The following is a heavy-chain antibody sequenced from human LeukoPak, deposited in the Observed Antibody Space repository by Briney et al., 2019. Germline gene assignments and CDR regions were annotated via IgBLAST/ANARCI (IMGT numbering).Heavy chain of an antibody. CDR1: GGSISSYY. CDR2: IYYSGST. J-gene: IGHJ5*02. CDR3: ARYYGSGSYFRWFDP. D-gene: IGHD3-10*01. Sequence: KPSETLSLTCTVSGGSISSYYWSWIRQPPGKGLEWIGYIYYSGSTNYNPSLKSRVTISVDTSKNQFSLKLSPVTAADTAVYYCARYYGSGSYFRWFDPWGQGTLVTVSS. V-gene: IGHV4-59*01.